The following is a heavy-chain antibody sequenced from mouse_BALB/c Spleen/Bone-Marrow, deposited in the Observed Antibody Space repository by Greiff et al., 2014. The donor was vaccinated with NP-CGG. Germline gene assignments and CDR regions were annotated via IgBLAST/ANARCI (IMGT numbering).Heavy chain of an antibody. CDR2: ISYSGST. V-gene: IGHV3-8*02. J-gene: IGHJ2*01. CDR3: ARYDGYYSYFDY. D-gene: IGHD2-3*01. CDR1: GDSITSGY. Sequence: EVQRVESGPSLVKPSQTLSLTCPVTGDSITSGYWNWIRKFPGNKLEYMGYISYSGSTYYNPSLKSRISITRDTSKNQYYLQLNSVTTEDTATYHCARYDGYYSYFDYWGQGTALTVSS.